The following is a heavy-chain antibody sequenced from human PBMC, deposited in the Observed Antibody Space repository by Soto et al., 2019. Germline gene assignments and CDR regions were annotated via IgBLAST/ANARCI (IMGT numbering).Heavy chain of an antibody. CDR3: ARASRDCSSTSCYLYYYYGMDV. V-gene: IGHV1-2*02. D-gene: IGHD2-2*01. J-gene: IGHJ6*02. Sequence: ASVKVSCKASGYTFTGYYMHWVRQAPGQGLEWMGWINPNSGGTNYAQKFQGRVTMTRDTSISTAYMELSRLRSDDTAVYYCARASRDCSSTSCYLYYYYGMDVWGQGTTVTVSS. CDR1: GYTFTGYY. CDR2: INPNSGGT.